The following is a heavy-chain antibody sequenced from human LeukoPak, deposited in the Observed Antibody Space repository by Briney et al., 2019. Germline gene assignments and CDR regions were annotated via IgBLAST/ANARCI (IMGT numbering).Heavy chain of an antibody. V-gene: IGHV3-21*01. CDR2: ISSSSSYI. Sequence: GGSLRLSCAASGFTFSSYSMNWVRQAPGKGLEWVSSISSSSSYIYYADSVKGRFTISRDNAKNSLYLQMNSLRAEDTAVYYCARDHYDISTGYAYWGQGTLVTVSS. D-gene: IGHD3-9*01. CDR1: GFTFSSYS. CDR3: ARDHYDISTGYAY. J-gene: IGHJ4*02.